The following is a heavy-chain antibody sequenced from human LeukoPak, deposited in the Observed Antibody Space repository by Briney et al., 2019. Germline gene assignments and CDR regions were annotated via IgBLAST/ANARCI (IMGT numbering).Heavy chain of an antibody. CDR3: ARDQEYQLLFIDGSDAFDI. D-gene: IGHD2-2*01. J-gene: IGHJ3*02. Sequence: PGGSLRLSCAASGFTFSSYSMNWVRQAPGKGLEWVSSISSSSSYIYYADSVKGRFTISRDNAKNSLYLQMNSLRAEDTAVYYCARDQEYQLLFIDGSDAFDIWGQGTMVTVSS. V-gene: IGHV3-21*01. CDR1: GFTFSSYS. CDR2: ISSSSSYI.